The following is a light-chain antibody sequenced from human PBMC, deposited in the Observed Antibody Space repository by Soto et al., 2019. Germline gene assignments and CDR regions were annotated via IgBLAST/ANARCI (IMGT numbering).Light chain of an antibody. CDR3: QQYYSTPPT. Sequence: EIVMTQSPATLSVSPGERATLSCRASQSISNNLAWYQQKPGQAPRLLIYGASTRATGIPARFSGSGSGTEFTLTISSLQSEDFAVYYCQQYYSTPPTFGGGTKLEIK. CDR2: GAS. J-gene: IGKJ4*01. V-gene: IGKV3-15*01. CDR1: QSISNN.